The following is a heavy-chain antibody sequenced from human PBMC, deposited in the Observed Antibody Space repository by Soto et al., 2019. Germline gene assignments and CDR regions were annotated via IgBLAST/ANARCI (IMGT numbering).Heavy chain of an antibody. J-gene: IGHJ3*02. CDR3: AGYCSGGSCYSDAFDI. D-gene: IGHD2-15*01. CDR2: IYYSGST. CDR1: GGSISSSSYY. Sequence: PSETLSLTCTVSGGSISSSSYYWGWIRQPPGKGLEWIGSIYYSGSTYYNPSLKSRVTISVDTSKNQFSLKLSSVTAADTAVYYCAGYCSGGSCYSDAFDIWGQGTMVTVSS. V-gene: IGHV4-39*01.